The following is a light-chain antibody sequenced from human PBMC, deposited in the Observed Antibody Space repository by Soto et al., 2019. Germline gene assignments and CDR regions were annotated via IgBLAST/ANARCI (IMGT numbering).Light chain of an antibody. CDR2: GNT. J-gene: IGLJ1*01. Sequence: QSVLPQRPSVSGAPGQSVTISCTGIRSHIVAGYDVHWYQQLPGTAPKLLIYGNTNRPLGVPARFSGCKFGTSAFLAITGLQEEDEADYYCTSYDRSLRGYVLGTGIKVTVL. V-gene: IGLV1-40*01. CDR1: RSHIVAGYD. CDR3: TSYDRSLRGYV.